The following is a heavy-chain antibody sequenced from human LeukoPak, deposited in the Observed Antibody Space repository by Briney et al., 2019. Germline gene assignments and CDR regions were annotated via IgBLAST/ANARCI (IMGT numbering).Heavy chain of an antibody. CDR1: GVTFNNYV. CDR2: VSDSGGTT. V-gene: IGHV3-23*01. J-gene: IGHJ4*02. CDR3: ARVPYSSGWYFDY. D-gene: IGHD6-19*01. Sequence: GESLRLSCAASGVTFNNYVMNWVRQAPGKGLEWVSAVSDSGGTTFYAASVKGRFTISRDNSKNTLYLQMNRLRGEDTAVYYCARVPYSSGWYFDYWGQGTLVTVSS.